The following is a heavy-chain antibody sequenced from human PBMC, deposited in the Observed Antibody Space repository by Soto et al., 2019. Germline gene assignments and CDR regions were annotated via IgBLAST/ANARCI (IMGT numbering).Heavy chain of an antibody. CDR3: ARGSTRIRGLFDY. D-gene: IGHD2-15*01. Sequence: QVQLQESGPGLVKPSGTLSLTCAVSGGSMYSPNWWTWVRQTPGKGPQWIGEIYHSESTNYNPSLKSRVTISVDKSKNQFSLKLTSLTAADTAIYYCARGSTRIRGLFDYWGQGLLVTVSS. CDR1: GGSMYSPNW. CDR2: IYHSEST. J-gene: IGHJ4*02. V-gene: IGHV4-4*02.